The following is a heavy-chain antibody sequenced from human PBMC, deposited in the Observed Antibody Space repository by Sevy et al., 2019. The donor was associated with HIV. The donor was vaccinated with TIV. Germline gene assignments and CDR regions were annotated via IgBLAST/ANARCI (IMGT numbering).Heavy chain of an antibody. D-gene: IGHD3-10*01. CDR1: GFTFSSYG. CDR3: ARDSDYYGSGPLHRNYYYSYGMDV. V-gene: IGHV3-33*01. CDR2: IWYDGSNK. J-gene: IGHJ6*02. Sequence: GGSLRLSCAASGFTFSSYGMHWVRQAPGKGLEWVAVIWYDGSNKYYADSVKGRFTISRDNSKNTLYLQMNSLRAEDTAVYYCARDSDYYGSGPLHRNYYYSYGMDVWGQGTTVTVSS.